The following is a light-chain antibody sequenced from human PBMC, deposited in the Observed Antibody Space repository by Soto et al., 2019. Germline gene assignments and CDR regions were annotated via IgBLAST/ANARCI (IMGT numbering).Light chain of an antibody. Sequence: EIVLTQSPATLSLSPGERATLSCRASQSIGLAIAWYQHKPGQAPRLLIFDASQRATGIPARFSGSGSGTDFTLSISSLEPEDFAVYYCQLSQQRSSWPPIAFGQGTRLEIK. CDR1: QSIGLA. V-gene: IGKV3-11*01. J-gene: IGKJ5*01. CDR3: QLSQQRSSWPPIA. CDR2: DAS.